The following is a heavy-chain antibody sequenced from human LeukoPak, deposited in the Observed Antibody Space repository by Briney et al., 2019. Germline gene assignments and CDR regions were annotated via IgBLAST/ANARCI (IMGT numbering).Heavy chain of an antibody. J-gene: IGHJ4*02. CDR1: GGTFSSYA. Sequence: ASVKVSCKASGGTFSSYATSWVRQAPGQGLEWMGGIIPIFGTANYAQKFQGRVTITADKSTSTAYMELSSLRSEDTAVYYCARQYSSSSFDYWGQGTLVTVSS. CDR3: ARQYSSSSFDY. D-gene: IGHD6-6*01. CDR2: IIPIFGTA. V-gene: IGHV1-69*06.